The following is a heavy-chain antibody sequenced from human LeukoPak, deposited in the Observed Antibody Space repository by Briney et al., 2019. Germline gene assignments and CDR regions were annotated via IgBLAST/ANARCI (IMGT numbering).Heavy chain of an antibody. CDR2: IWYDGSNK. J-gene: IGHJ4*02. Sequence: GGSLRLSCAASGFTFSSYGMHWVRQAPCKGLEWVAVIWYDGSNKYYADSVKGRFTISRDNSKNTLYLQMNSLRAEDTAVYYCAREDGRDGYNPFDYWGQGTLVTVSS. V-gene: IGHV3-33*01. CDR1: GFTFSSYG. D-gene: IGHD5-24*01. CDR3: AREDGRDGYNPFDY.